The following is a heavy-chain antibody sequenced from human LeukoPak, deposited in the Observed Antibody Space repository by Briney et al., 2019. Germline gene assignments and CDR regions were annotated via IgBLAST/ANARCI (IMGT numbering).Heavy chain of an antibody. V-gene: IGHV3-53*01. CDR3: ARDSDTETGWYYYGMDV. J-gene: IGHJ6*02. D-gene: IGHD2-8*02. Sequence: GGSLRPSCAASGFTVSNNYINWVRQAPGKGLEWVSVIYSGGSTYYTDSVKGRFTISRDNSKNTLYLQMNSLRAEDTAVYYCARDSDTETGWYYYGMDVWGQGTTVTVSS. CDR2: IYSGGST. CDR1: GFTVSNNY.